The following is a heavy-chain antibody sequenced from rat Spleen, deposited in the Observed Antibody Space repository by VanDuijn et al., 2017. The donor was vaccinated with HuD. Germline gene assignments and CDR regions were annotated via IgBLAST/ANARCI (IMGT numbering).Heavy chain of an antibody. CDR3: ARDWSYNSGFDY. CDR1: GFSLTSYN. D-gene: IGHD4-3*01. Sequence: QVQLKESEPDLVQPSQTLSLTCTVSGFSLTSYNVHWVRQPPGKGLEWMGVIWNTGGTRYNSVFKSRLSISRDTSKSQIFLKMNSLQTEDTATYYCARDWSYNSGFDYWGQGVMVTVSS. V-gene: IGHV2-41*01. J-gene: IGHJ2*01. CDR2: IWNTGGT.